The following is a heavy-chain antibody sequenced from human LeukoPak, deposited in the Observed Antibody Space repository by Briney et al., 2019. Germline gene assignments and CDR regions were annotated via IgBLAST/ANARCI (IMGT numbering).Heavy chain of an antibody. Sequence: SETLSLTCTVSGGSISSYYWSWTRQPPGKRLEWIGHIYYSGSTNYNPSLKSRVTISVDTSKNQLSLKLSSVTAADTAVYYCASRSSIWSGYQDTLYYFDSWGQGTLVTVSS. CDR3: ASRSSIWSGYQDTLYYFDS. D-gene: IGHD3-3*01. V-gene: IGHV4-59*01. CDR1: GGSISSYY. J-gene: IGHJ4*02. CDR2: IYYSGST.